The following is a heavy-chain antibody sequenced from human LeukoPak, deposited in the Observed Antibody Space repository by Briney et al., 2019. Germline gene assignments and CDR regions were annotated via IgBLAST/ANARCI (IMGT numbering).Heavy chain of an antibody. Sequence: SQTLSLTCTVSGGSISSGGYYWSWIRQPPGKGLEWIGYIYHSGSTYYNPSLKSRVTISVDRSKNQFSLKLSSVTAADTAVYYCARGYCSSTSCYTPYNWFDPWGQGTLVTVSS. D-gene: IGHD2-2*02. CDR2: IYHSGST. CDR1: GGSISSGGYY. V-gene: IGHV4-30-2*01. CDR3: ARGYCSSTSCYTPYNWFDP. J-gene: IGHJ5*02.